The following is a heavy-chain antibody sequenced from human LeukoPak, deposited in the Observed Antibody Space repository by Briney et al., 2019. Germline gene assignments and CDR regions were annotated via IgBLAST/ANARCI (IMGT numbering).Heavy chain of an antibody. Sequence: GGSLRLSCAASGFTFNDHAMNWVRQAPGKGLEWVASISTRSNYIYYADSVKGRFTVSRDNAKNSLYLQMNSLRAEDTAVYYCARDGASLLWFGESPFDYWGQGTLVTVSS. CDR1: GFTFNDHA. V-gene: IGHV3-21*01. D-gene: IGHD3-10*01. CDR2: ISTRSNYI. CDR3: ARDGASLLWFGESPFDY. J-gene: IGHJ4*02.